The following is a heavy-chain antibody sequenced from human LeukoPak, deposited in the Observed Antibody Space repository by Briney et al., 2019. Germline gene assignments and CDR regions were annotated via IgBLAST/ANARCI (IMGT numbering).Heavy chain of an antibody. CDR2: IRYDGSNK. V-gene: IGHV3-30*02. CDR3: AKGVLLEWFPYYFDY. CDR1: GFTFSSYG. Sequence: PGGSLRLSCAASGFTFSSYGMHWVRQAPGKGLESVAFIRYDGSNKYYADSVKGRFTISRDNSKNTLYLQMNSLRAEDTAVYYCAKGVLLEWFPYYFDYWGQGTLVTVSS. J-gene: IGHJ4*02. D-gene: IGHD3-3*01.